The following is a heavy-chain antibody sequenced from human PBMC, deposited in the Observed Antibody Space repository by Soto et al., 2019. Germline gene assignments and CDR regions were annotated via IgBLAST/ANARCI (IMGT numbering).Heavy chain of an antibody. V-gene: IGHV3-33*01. Sequence: GGSLRLSCAASGFTFSSYGMHWVRQAPGKGLEWVAVIWYDGSNKYYADSVKGRFTIPRDNSKNTVYLQMNSLRVEDTAGHYCARHKRSGSSDAFDIWGQGTRVTVSS. CDR3: ARHKRSGSSDAFDI. D-gene: IGHD1-26*01. CDR2: IWYDGSNK. J-gene: IGHJ3*02. CDR1: GFTFSSYG.